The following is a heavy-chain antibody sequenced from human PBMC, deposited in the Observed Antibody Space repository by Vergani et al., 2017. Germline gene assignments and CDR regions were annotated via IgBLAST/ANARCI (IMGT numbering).Heavy chain of an antibody. CDR2: ISSSSSYI. CDR1: GFTFSSYA. CDR3: ARDPSPASGYDLVHYYYGMDV. V-gene: IGHV3-21*01. J-gene: IGHJ6*02. D-gene: IGHD5-12*01. Sequence: EVQLLESGGGLVQPGGSLRLSCAASGFTFSSYAMSWVRQAPGKGLEWVSSISSSSSYIYYADSVKGRFTISRDNAKNSLYLQMNSLRAEDTAVYYCARDPSPASGYDLVHYYYGMDVWGQGTTVTVSS.